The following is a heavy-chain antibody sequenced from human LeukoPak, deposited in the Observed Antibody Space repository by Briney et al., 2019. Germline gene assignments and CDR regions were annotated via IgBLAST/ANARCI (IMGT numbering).Heavy chain of an antibody. J-gene: IGHJ4*02. CDR2: IKQEGREK. CDR3: ARERGSKCFDY. Sequence: GGSLRLSCAASGFTFSSYWMSWVRQAPGKGGDGVANIKQEGREKYYVDSVKGRFTISRDNDKNSLYLQMHSLRAEDKAVYYCARERGSKCFDYWGQGTLVTVSS. V-gene: IGHV3-7*01. CDR1: GFTFSSYW. D-gene: IGHD3-10*01.